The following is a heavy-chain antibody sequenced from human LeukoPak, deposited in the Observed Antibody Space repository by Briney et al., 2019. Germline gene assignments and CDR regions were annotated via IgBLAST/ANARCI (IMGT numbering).Heavy chain of an antibody. V-gene: IGHV4-39*01. Sequence: SETLSLTCTVSGGSISSSSYYWGWIRQPPGKGLEWVGSIYYSGSTYYNPSLNSRVTISVVTSKNQFSLKLSSVTAADTPVYYCARLSGSYSVWFDPWGQGTLVSVTS. CDR3: ARLSGSYSVWFDP. CDR2: IYYSGST. D-gene: IGHD1-26*01. CDR1: GGSISSSSYY. J-gene: IGHJ5*02.